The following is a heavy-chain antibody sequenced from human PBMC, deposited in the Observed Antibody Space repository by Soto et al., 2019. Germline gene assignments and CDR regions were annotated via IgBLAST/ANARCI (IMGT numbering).Heavy chain of an antibody. V-gene: IGHV1-8*01. CDR3: ARENTEYSSGDYYYYGMDV. CDR1: GYTFTSYD. D-gene: IGHD6-19*01. J-gene: IGHJ6*02. Sequence: SVKVSCKASGYTFTSYDINWVRQATGQGLEWMGWMNPNSGNTGYAQKFQGRVTMTRNTSISTAYMELSSLRSEDTAVYYCARENTEYSSGDYYYYGMDVWGQGTTVTVSS. CDR2: MNPNSGNT.